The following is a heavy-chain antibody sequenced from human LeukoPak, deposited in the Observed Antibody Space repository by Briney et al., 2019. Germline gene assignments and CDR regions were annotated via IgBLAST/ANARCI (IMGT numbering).Heavy chain of an antibody. J-gene: IGHJ3*02. CDR1: GISLSNYA. D-gene: IGHD7-27*01. CDR3: AKDQVELGFSAFDI. V-gene: IGHV3-23*01. CDR2: ISGSGGST. Sequence: GGSLRLSCVVSGISLSNYAMTWVRQAPGKGLEWVSYISGSGGSTYYADSVKGRFTISRDNSKNTLYLQMNSLRAEDTAVYYCAKDQVELGFSAFDIWGQGTMVTVSS.